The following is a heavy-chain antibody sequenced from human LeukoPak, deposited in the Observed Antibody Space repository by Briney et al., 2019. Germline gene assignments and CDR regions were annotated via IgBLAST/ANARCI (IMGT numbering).Heavy chain of an antibody. D-gene: IGHD6-19*01. CDR2: FDPEDGET. CDR3: ARERLAVAGRTFDP. J-gene: IGHJ5*02. CDR1: GYTLTELS. V-gene: IGHV1-24*01. Sequence: ASVKVSCKVSGYTLTELSMHWVRQAPGKGLEWMGGFDPEDGETIYAQKFQGRVTMTRDTSTSTVYMELSSLRSEDTAVYYCARERLAVAGRTFDPWGQGTLVTVSS.